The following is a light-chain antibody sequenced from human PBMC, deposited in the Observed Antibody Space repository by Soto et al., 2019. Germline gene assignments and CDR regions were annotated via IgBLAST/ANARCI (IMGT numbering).Light chain of an antibody. CDR3: QQRSNWYT. J-gene: IGKJ2*01. CDR2: DAS. Sequence: EIVLTQSPATLSLSPGERATLSCRASQSVSSYLAWYQQKPGQAPRLLIYDASNRATGIPVRFSGSGSGTDFTLTTSSLEPEDFAVYYCQQRSNWYTFGQGTKLEIK. V-gene: IGKV3-11*01. CDR1: QSVSSY.